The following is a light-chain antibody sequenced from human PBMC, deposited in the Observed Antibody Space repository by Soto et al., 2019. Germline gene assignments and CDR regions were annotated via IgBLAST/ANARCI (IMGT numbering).Light chain of an antibody. J-gene: IGKJ1*01. V-gene: IGKV1-16*02. Sequence: DIQMTQSPSSLSASVGDRVTITCRASRGINNYLSWFQQKPGKAPKSLIYAACSVHTGVPSKFSGNASGTDFTLTISSLLPEDFATYYCQQYDTLPRTFGQGTKVEIK. CDR1: RGINNY. CDR2: AAC. CDR3: QQYDTLPRT.